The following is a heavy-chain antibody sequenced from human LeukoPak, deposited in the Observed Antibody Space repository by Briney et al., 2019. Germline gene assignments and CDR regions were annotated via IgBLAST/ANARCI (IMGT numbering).Heavy chain of an antibody. J-gene: IGHJ5*02. CDR1: GFTFSSYG. V-gene: IGHV3-30*02. CDR2: IRYDGSNK. Sequence: GGSLRLSCAASGFTFSSYGMHWVRQAPGKGLEWVAFIRYDGSNKYYADSVKGRFTISRDNSKNTLYLQMNSLRAEDTAVYYCAKXNPPTYNWFDPWGQGTLVTVSS. CDR3: AKXNPPTYNWFDP. D-gene: IGHD1-14*01.